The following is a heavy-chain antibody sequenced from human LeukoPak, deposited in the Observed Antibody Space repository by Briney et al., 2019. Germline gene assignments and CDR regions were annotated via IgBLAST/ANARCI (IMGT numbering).Heavy chain of an antibody. Sequence: SETLSLNCTVSGGSISSYYWSWIRQPPGKGLEWIGYIYYSGSTNYNPSLKSRVTISVDTSKNQFSLKLSSVTAADTAVYYCARLDRCGGDCYYLDPWGQGTLVTVSS. V-gene: IGHV4-59*08. CDR3: ARLDRCGGDCYYLDP. D-gene: IGHD2-21*02. CDR2: IYYSGST. CDR1: GGSISSYY. J-gene: IGHJ5*02.